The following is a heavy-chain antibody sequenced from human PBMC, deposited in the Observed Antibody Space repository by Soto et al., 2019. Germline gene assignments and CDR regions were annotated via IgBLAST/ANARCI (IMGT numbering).Heavy chain of an antibody. CDR1: GYTFTSYY. Sequence: QVQLVQSGAEVKKPGASVKVSCKASGYTFTSYYMHWVRQAPGQGLEWMGIINPSGGSTSYAQKFQGRVTMTRDTSTSTVYMELSSLRSEDMAVYYCARDGGYDFWSGYYPYGMDVWGQGTTVTVSS. V-gene: IGHV1-46*01. CDR3: ARDGGYDFWSGYYPYGMDV. D-gene: IGHD3-3*01. J-gene: IGHJ6*02. CDR2: INPSGGST.